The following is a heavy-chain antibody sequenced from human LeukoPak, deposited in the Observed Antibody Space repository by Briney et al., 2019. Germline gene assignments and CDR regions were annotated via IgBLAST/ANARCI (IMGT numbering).Heavy chain of an antibody. CDR3: AKDIIGYAPL. V-gene: IGHV3-43*01. D-gene: IGHD2-8*01. Sequence: GGSLRLSCAASGFTFDDFPMHWVRQQPGKGLEWVSLVSVDGDTKYYADSVRGRFTISRDNSKNSLYLQMNSLRIEDTAFYYCAKDIIGYAPLWGQGTLVAVSS. J-gene: IGHJ4*02. CDR2: VSVDGDTK. CDR1: GFTFDDFP.